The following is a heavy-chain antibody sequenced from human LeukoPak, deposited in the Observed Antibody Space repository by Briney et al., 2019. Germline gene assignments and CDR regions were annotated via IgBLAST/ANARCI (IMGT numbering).Heavy chain of an antibody. CDR3: ARDRQDPGASEDDAFDI. CDR1: GGSVSSGSHY. Sequence: TSETLSLTCPVSGGSVSSGSHYWSWIRQPPGKGLEWIGHVYYSGSTSYNPSLKGRVTISVDTSKNQFSLKLNSVTAADTAVYYCARDRQDPGASEDDAFDIWGQGTMVTVSS. J-gene: IGHJ3*02. D-gene: IGHD1-26*01. V-gene: IGHV4-61*01. CDR2: VYYSGST.